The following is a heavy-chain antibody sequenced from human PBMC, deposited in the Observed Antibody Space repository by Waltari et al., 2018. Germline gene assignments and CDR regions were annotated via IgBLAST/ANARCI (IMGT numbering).Heavy chain of an antibody. CDR1: GYTFTSYG. D-gene: IGHD2-2*01. J-gene: IGHJ6*03. V-gene: IGHV1-18*01. CDR3: ARDRYCSSSSCPLGYMDV. Sequence: QVQLVQSGAEVKKPGASVKVSCKASGYTFTSYGVSWVRQAPGQGLEWMGWISGYNGNTNYAQKLQGRVTMTTDTSTSTAYMELRSLRSDDTAVYYCARDRYCSSSSCPLGYMDVWGKGTTVTVSS. CDR2: ISGYNGNT.